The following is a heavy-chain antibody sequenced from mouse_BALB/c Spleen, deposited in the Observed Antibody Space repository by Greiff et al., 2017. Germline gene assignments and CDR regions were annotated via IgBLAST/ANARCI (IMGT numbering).Heavy chain of an antibody. CDR1: GFTFNTYA. D-gene: IGHD2-14*01. Sequence: EVKVVESGGGLVQPKGSLKLSCAASGFTFNTYAMNWVRQAPGKGLEWVARIRSKSNNYATYYADSVKDRFTISRDDSQSMLYLQMNNLKTEDTAMYYCVRQAYYYRYDEGDYAMDYWGQGTSVTVSS. CDR2: IRSKSNNYAT. CDR3: VRQAYYYRYDEGDYAMDY. J-gene: IGHJ4*01. V-gene: IGHV10-1*02.